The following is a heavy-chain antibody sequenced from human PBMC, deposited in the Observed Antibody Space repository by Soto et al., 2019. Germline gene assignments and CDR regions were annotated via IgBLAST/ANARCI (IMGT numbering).Heavy chain of an antibody. J-gene: IGHJ5*02. Sequence: PSETLSLTCTVSGGSISSGGYYWSWIRQHPGKGLEWIGYIYYSGSTYYNPSLKSRVTISVDTSKNQFSLKLSSVTAADTAVYYCARDGGGSNDFWSGYRNWFDPWGQGTLVTVSS. CDR2: IYYSGST. D-gene: IGHD3-3*01. CDR1: GGSISSGGYY. CDR3: ARDGGGSNDFWSGYRNWFDP. V-gene: IGHV4-31*03.